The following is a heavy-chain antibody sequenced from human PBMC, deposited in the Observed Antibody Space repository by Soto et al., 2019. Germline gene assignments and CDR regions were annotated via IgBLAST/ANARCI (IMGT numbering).Heavy chain of an antibody. D-gene: IGHD3-3*01. J-gene: IGHJ5*02. Sequence: QVQLVQSGAEVKKPGASVKVSCKASGYTFTSYDINWVRQATGQGLEWMGWMNPNSGNTGYAHKFQGRVTMAKTTTIRTADMGLSSPRSEATVVYYCARGRAVYKIRCVEWLPTDVNWCYPWGQGTLVIVAS. V-gene: IGHV1-8*01. CDR1: GYTFTSYD. CDR3: ARGRAVYKIRCVEWLPTDVNWCYP. CDR2: MNPNSGNT.